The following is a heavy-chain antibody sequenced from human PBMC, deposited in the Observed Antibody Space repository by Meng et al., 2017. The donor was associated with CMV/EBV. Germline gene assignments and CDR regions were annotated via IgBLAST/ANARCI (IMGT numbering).Heavy chain of an antibody. CDR3: ARYRFCSSITCHARGHYYNYGMDV. J-gene: IGHJ6*02. V-gene: IGHV1-69*05. CDR1: GGTFSSYA. CDR2: IIPLFGTA. Sequence: SVKVSCKASGGTFSSYAICWVRQAPGQGLEWMGGIIPLFGTANYAQKFQGRVTITTDESTSTAYMELNSLRSEDTAVYHCARYRFCSSITCHARGHYYNYGMDVWGQGTTVTVSS. D-gene: IGHD2-2*01.